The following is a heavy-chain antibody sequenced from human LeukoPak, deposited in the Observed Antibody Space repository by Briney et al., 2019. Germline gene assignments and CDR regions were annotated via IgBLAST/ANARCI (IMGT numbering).Heavy chain of an antibody. CDR3: ARVFGYSYGYTRFDY. D-gene: IGHD5-18*01. V-gene: IGHV4-39*01. J-gene: IGHJ4*02. Sequence: SETLSLTCTVSGGSISSSSYYWGWIRQPPGKGLEWIGSIYYSGSTYYNPSLKSRVTISVDTSKNQFSLKLSSVTAADTAVYYCARVFGYSYGYTRFDYWGQGTLVTVSS. CDR2: IYYSGST. CDR1: GGSISSSSYY.